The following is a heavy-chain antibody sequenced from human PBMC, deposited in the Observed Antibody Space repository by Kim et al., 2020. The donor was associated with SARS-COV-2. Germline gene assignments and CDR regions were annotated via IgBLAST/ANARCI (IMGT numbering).Heavy chain of an antibody. CDR1: GDSISTTTYY. CDR2: IYYTGTT. J-gene: IGHJ5*02. CDR3: ARHSPLVRGIVQGWFDP. D-gene: IGHD3-10*01. Sequence: SETLSLTCSVSGDSISTTTYYWGWVRQPPGKGLEWIGSIYYTGTTHYIPSLKSRITISVDTSRNQFSLRLSSVTAADTAVYYCARHSPLVRGIVQGWFDP. V-gene: IGHV4-39*01.